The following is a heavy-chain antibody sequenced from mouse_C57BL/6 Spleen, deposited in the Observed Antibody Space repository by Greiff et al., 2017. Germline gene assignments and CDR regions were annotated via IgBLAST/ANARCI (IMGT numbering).Heavy chain of an antibody. CDR3: ARQGYYGSSYVDY. V-gene: IGHV5-6*01. Sequence: EVQRVESGGDLVKPGGSLKLSCAASGFTFSSYGMSWVRQTPDKRLEWVATISSGGSYTYYPDSVKGRFTISRDNAKNTLYLQMSSLKSEDTAMYYCARQGYYGSSYVDYWGQGTTLTVSS. CDR2: ISSGGSYT. D-gene: IGHD1-1*01. CDR1: GFTFSSYG. J-gene: IGHJ2*01.